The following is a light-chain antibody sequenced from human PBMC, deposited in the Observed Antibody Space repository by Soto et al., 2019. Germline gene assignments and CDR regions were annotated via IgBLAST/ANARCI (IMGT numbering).Light chain of an antibody. CDR2: DVT. V-gene: IGLV2-11*01. CDR3: CSFAGSYSYL. Sequence: QSVLTQPRSVSGSPGQSVTISCTGTSSDVGRYDYVSWYQQYPGEAPKLIIYDVTERPSGVPDRFSGSKSGNTASLTISGLRAEDDAAYSCCSFAGSYSYLFGSGTKVTVL. J-gene: IGLJ1*01. CDR1: SSDVGRYDY.